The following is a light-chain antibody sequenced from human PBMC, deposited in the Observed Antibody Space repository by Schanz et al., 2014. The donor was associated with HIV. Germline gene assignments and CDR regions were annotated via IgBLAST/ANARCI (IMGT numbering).Light chain of an antibody. CDR2: DVN. V-gene: IGLV2-14*03. Sequence: QSALTQPASVSGPPGQSITISCTGTSSDVGAYKYVSWYQQHPGEAPKLMIFDVNSRPSGVSDRFSGSKSGETASLTISGLQSEDEAEYYCSSYTSSSTLVVFGGGTKLTVL. CDR1: SSDVGAYKY. CDR3: SSYTSSSTLVV. J-gene: IGLJ2*01.